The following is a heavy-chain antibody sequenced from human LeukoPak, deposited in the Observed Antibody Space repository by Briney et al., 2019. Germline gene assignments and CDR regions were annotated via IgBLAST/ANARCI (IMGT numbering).Heavy chain of an antibody. D-gene: IGHD6-19*01. CDR3: ARYSSGWFWDAVDYYYGMDV. J-gene: IGHJ6*02. Sequence: GSLRLSCAASGFTFSSYSMNWVRQAPGKGLEWVSYISSSSSTIYYADSVKGRFTISRDNAKNSLYLQMNSLRAEDTAVYYCARYSSGWFWDAVDYYYGMDVWGQGTTVTVSS. V-gene: IGHV3-48*04. CDR1: GFTFSSYS. CDR2: ISSSSSTI.